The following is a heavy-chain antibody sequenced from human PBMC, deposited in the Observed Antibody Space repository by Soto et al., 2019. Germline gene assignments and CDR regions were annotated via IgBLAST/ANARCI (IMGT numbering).Heavy chain of an antibody. CDR2: INGGNGDT. D-gene: IGHD2-2*01. CDR3: ARGYCSSTSCQYYFDF. Sequence: ASVKVSCKASGYTFTGYAIHWVRQAPGQRHEWMGWINGGNGDTKYSQKFQGRVTITRDTSASTAYMELTSLGSEDTAVYHCARGYCSSTSCQYYFDFWGQGTLVTVSS. V-gene: IGHV1-3*01. J-gene: IGHJ4*02. CDR1: GYTFTGYA.